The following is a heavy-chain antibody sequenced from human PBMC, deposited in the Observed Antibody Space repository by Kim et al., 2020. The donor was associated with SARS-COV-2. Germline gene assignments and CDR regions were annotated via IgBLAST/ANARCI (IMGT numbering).Heavy chain of an antibody. V-gene: IGHV3-9*01. J-gene: IGHJ6*02. Sequence: GGSLRLSCAASGFTFGDYAMHWVRQAPGKGLEWVSGISWNSGSIGYADSVKGRFTISRDNAKNSLYLQMNSLRAEDTALYYCAKDRSVPAMGLYYYYGMDVWGQGTTVTVSS. CDR1: GFTFGDYA. CDR2: ISWNSGSI. CDR3: AKDRSVPAMGLYYYYGMDV. D-gene: IGHD5-18*01.